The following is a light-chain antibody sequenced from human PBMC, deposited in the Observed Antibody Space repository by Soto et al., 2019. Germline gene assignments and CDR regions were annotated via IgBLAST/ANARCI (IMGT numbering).Light chain of an antibody. CDR3: QPYQSNSQ. J-gene: IGKJ1*01. V-gene: IGKV1-5*03. Sequence: DIQMTQSPSTLSASIGDRVTITCRASQSISSWVAWYQQKPGKAPNLLIYKASNLESGVPSRFSGGGSGTEFTLTISSLQPDDFATYYCQPYQSNSQFGQGTRWIS. CDR2: KAS. CDR1: QSISSW.